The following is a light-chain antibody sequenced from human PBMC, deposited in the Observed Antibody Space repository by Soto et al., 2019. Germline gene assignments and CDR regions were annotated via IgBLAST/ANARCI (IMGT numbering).Light chain of an antibody. CDR1: QSISSNY. CDR3: QFFGSSRYT. J-gene: IGKJ2*01. CDR2: GTS. Sequence: EIVLTQSPGILSLSPGDRATLACRASQSISSNYLAWYQQKPGQAPRLLIYGTSSRATGIPDRFSGSGSGTDFTLTISRLESEDFAVYYCQFFGSSRYTFGQGTKLEIK. V-gene: IGKV3-20*01.